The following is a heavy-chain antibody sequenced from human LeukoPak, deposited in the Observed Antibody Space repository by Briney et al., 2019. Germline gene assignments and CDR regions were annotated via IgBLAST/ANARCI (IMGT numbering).Heavy chain of an antibody. J-gene: IGHJ4*02. Sequence: GGSLRLSCAASGFTFSSYAMHWVRQAPGKGLEWVAVISYDGSNKYYADSVKGRFTISRDNSKNTLYLQMNSLRAEDTAVYYCARRYYDFWSGYSPIDYWGQGTLVTVSS. D-gene: IGHD3-3*01. CDR3: ARRYYDFWSGYSPIDY. CDR1: GFTFSSYA. CDR2: ISYDGSNK. V-gene: IGHV3-30-3*01.